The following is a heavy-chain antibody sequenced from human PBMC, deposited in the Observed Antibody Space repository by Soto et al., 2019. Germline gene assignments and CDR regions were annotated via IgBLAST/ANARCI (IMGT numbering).Heavy chain of an antibody. Sequence: EVQLLESGGGLVQPGGSLRLSCADSGFPFSSYAMSWVRQAPGKGLDWVSTITTSGGSTHYADSVKGRFTISRDNSKNTLYLQMNSLRAEDSAIYYCAKDWIGDDCSGGCFLGDWGQGTLVTVSS. J-gene: IGHJ4*02. CDR1: GFPFSSYA. V-gene: IGHV3-23*01. D-gene: IGHD2-15*01. CDR2: ITTSGGST. CDR3: AKDWIGDDCSGGCFLGD.